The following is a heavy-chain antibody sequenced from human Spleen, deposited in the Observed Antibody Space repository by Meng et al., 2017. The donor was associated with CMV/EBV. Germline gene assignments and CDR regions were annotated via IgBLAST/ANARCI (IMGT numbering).Heavy chain of an antibody. D-gene: IGHD3-9*01. CDR1: FNGYY. CDR2: INPNSGGT. CDR3: ARGPYDILTGYYLLGGWFDP. J-gene: IGHJ5*02. V-gene: IGHV1-2*06. Sequence: FNGYYMHWVRQAPGQGLEWMGRINPNSGGTNYAQKFQGRVTMTRDTSISTAYMELSRLRSDDTAVYYCARGPYDILTGYYLLGGWFDPWGQGTLVTVSS.